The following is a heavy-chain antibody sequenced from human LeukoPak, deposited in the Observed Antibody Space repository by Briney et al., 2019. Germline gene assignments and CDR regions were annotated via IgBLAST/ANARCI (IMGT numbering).Heavy chain of an antibody. Sequence: GGSLRLSCAPPGFTFSNYDMSWVRRAPGKGWGWVSPVIGSGSSTYYADSVKGRFTISRDNSKSTLYLHTDSLRAEDTALYYCAKDLRCTDGSCKYFESWGQGTLVAVSS. CDR1: GFTFSNYD. D-gene: IGHD2-15*01. CDR3: AKDLRCTDGSCKYFES. V-gene: IGHV3-23*01. CDR2: VIGSGSST. J-gene: IGHJ4*02.